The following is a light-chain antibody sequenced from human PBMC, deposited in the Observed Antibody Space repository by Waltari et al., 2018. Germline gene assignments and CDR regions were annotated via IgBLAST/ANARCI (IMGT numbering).Light chain of an antibody. J-gene: IGKJ2*01. V-gene: IGKV2-30*02. CDR1: QSSVHSDGNTF. Sequence: AVMTQSPLSLAVTLGQQASISCRSSQSSVHSDGNTFLTLYQHRPGQSPRRLIYMISGRDSEGPVRFSGSGAGSDFTLKISRVEAEDVGIYYYLRGTHWPPTYTFGQGTKLEIK. CDR2: MIS. CDR3: LRGTHWPPTYT.